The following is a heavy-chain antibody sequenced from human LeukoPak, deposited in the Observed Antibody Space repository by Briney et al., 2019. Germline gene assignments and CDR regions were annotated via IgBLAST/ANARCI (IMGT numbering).Heavy chain of an antibody. CDR1: GFAFSDYY. Sequence: GGSLRLSCAASGFAFSDYYMSWIRQAPGQGLEWVSYISGSGSSIFYADSVKGRFTIPRDNAKYSLYLQMNSLRADDPAVYYCARDDPGMAVVGWGQGTLVTVSS. CDR2: ISGSGSSI. V-gene: IGHV3-11*01. J-gene: IGHJ4*02. CDR3: ARDDPGMAVVG. D-gene: IGHD6-19*01.